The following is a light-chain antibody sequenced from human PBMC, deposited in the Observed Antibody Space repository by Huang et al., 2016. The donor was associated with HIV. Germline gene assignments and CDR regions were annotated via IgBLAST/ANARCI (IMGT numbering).Light chain of an antibody. Sequence: EIVLTQSPATLSLSPGERATLSCRASQSVSSYLAWYQQKSGQAPMLLIYDASNSATGIPARFRGSGSGTDFTLTISSLQPEDFAVYFCQQRKDWYTFGQGTKLEIK. CDR2: DAS. J-gene: IGKJ2*01. V-gene: IGKV3-11*01. CDR1: QSVSSY. CDR3: QQRKDWYT.